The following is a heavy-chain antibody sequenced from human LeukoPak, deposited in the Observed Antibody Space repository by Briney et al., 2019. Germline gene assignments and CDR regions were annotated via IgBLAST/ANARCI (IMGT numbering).Heavy chain of an antibody. V-gene: IGHV3-48*01. CDR2: ISSSSSTI. CDR1: GFTFSSYS. J-gene: IGHJ4*02. CDR3: ARDRDDFWSGSPDY. D-gene: IGHD3-3*01. Sequence: SGGSLRLSCAASGFTFSSYSMNWVRQAPGKGLEWVSYISSSSSTIYYADSVKGRFTISRGNAKNSLYLLMSSLRAEDTALYYCARDRDDFWSGSPDYWGQGTLVTVSS.